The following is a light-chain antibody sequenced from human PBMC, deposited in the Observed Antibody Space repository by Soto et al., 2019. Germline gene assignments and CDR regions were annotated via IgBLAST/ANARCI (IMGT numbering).Light chain of an antibody. J-gene: IGLJ2*01. V-gene: IGLV2-23*02. CDR1: RSDVGSYNL. CDR2: EVS. Sequence: QPVLTHPASVSGSPGQSITIPCTGARSDVGSYNLVSWYQQHPGKAPKLMIYEVSRRPSGISNRFSGSKSGNTASLTISGLQAEDEADYYCCSYAGSPTFVIFGGGTKVTVL. CDR3: CSYAGSPTFVI.